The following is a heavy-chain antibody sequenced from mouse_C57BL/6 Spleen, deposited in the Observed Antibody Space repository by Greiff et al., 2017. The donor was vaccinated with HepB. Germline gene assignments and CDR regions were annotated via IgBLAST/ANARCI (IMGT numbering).Heavy chain of an antibody. CDR2: INPNNGGT. CDR1: GYTFTDYY. Sequence: VQLQQSGPELVKPGASVKISCKASGYTFTDYYMNWVKQSHGKSLEWIGDINPNNGGTSYNQKFKGKATLTVDKSSSTAYMELRSLTSEDSAVYYCAREPGWLLRYFDYWGQGTTLTVSS. D-gene: IGHD2-3*01. CDR3: AREPGWLLRYFDY. J-gene: IGHJ2*01. V-gene: IGHV1-26*01.